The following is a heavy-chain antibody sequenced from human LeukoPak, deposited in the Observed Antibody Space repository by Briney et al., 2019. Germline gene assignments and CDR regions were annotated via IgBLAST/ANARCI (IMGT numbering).Heavy chain of an antibody. V-gene: IGHV3-9*01. CDR3: AKASHGTTRYSWFDP. J-gene: IGHJ5*02. CDR1: GFTFDDYA. CDR2: ISWNSGSI. D-gene: IGHD1-1*01. Sequence: GGSLRLSCAASGFTFDDYAMHWVRQAPGKGLEWVSGISWNSGSIGYADSVKGRFTISRGNAKNSLYLQMNSLRAEDTALYYCAKASHGTTRYSWFDPWGQGTLVTVSS.